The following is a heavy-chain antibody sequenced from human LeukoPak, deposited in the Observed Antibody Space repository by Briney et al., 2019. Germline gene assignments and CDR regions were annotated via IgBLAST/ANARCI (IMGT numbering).Heavy chain of an antibody. CDR2: ISSSSSYI. Sequence: GGSLRLSCAASGFTFSSYIMNWVRQAPGKGLEWVSSISSSSSYIYYADSVKGRFTISRDNAKNSLYLQMNSLRAEDTAVYYCARDASTRSFDYWGQGTLVTVSS. J-gene: IGHJ4*02. V-gene: IGHV3-21*01. CDR1: GFTFSSYI. CDR3: ARDASTRSFDY.